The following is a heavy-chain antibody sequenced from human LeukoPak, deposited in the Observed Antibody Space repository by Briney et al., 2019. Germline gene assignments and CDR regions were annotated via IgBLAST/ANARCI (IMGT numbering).Heavy chain of an antibody. CDR2: IYSGGST. Sequence: PGGSLRLSCAASGFTVSSNYMSWVRQAPGKGLEWVSVIYSGGSTYYADSVKGRFTISRDNSKNTLYLQMNSLRAEDTAVYYCASGVVLEYFDYWGQGTLVTVSS. D-gene: IGHD3-16*01. CDR1: GFTVSSNY. CDR3: ASGVVLEYFDY. V-gene: IGHV3-53*01. J-gene: IGHJ4*02.